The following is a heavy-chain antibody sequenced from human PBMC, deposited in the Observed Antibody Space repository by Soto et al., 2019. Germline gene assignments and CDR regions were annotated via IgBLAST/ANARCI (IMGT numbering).Heavy chain of an antibody. J-gene: IGHJ6*02. V-gene: IGHV1-69*13. Sequence: SVKVSCKASGGTFSSYVLSWVRQAPGQGLEWMGGIIPIFGTANYAQKFQGRVTITADESTSTAYMELSSLRSEDTAVYYCARDRGAGTSCYDLSDYYYGMDVCAQGSTVTVSS. CDR2: IIPIFGTA. CDR1: GGTFSSYV. D-gene: IGHD3-3*01. CDR3: ARDRGAGTSCYDLSDYYYGMDV.